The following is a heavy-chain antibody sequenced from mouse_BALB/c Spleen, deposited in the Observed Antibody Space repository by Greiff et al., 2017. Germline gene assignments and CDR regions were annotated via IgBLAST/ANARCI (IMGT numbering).Heavy chain of an antibody. CDR3: ARGITTPVGAMDY. CDR2: IWGDGST. Sequence: QVQLQQSGPGLVAPSQSLSITCTVSGFSLTGYGVNWVRQPPGKGLEWLGMIWGDGSTDYNSALKSRLSISKDNSKSQVFLKMNSLQTDDTARYYCARGITTPVGAMDYWGQGTSVTVSS. J-gene: IGHJ4*01. D-gene: IGHD1-2*01. V-gene: IGHV2-6-7*01. CDR1: GFSLTGYG.